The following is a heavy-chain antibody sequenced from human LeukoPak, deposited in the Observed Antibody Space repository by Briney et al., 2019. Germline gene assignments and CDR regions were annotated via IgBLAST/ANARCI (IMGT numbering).Heavy chain of an antibody. CDR1: GGSISSYY. CDR3: ARDNAATYDY. J-gene: IGHJ4*02. CDR2: IYTSGST. V-gene: IGHV4-4*07. Sequence: PSETLSLTCIVSGGSISSYYWSWIRQPAGKGLEWIGRIYTSGSTNYNPSLRSRVTMSEDTSKNQFSLTLSSVTAADTAVYYCARDNAATYDYWGQGILVTVSS. D-gene: IGHD1-26*01.